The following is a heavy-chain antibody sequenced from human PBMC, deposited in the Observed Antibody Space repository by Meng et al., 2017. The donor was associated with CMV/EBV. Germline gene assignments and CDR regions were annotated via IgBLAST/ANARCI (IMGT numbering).Heavy chain of an antibody. V-gene: IGHV3-74*01. J-gene: IGHJ4*02. CDR1: GFTFSSYW. Sequence: GGSLRLSCAASGFTFSSYWMHWVRQAPGKGLVWVSRINSDGSSTSYADSVKGRFTISRDNAKNTLYLQMNSLRAADTAVYYCARDRPWEPLDYWGQGTLVTVSS. CDR2: INSDGSST. D-gene: IGHD1-26*01. CDR3: ARDRPWEPLDY.